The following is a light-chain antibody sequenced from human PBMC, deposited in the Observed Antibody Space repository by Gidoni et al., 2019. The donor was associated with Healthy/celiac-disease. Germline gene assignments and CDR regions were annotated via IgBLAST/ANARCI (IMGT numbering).Light chain of an antibody. CDR1: QGVSSY. Sequence: FVLTQSPATLSLSPGERATLSCRASQGVSSYLAWYQQKPGQAPRLLIYDASNRATGIPARFSGSGSGTDFTLTISSLEPEDFAVYYCQQRSNWRGTFGGGTKVEIK. V-gene: IGKV3-11*01. CDR2: DAS. J-gene: IGKJ4*01. CDR3: QQRSNWRGT.